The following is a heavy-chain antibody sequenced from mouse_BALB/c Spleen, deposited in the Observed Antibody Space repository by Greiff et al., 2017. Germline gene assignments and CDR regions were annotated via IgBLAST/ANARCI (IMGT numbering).Heavy chain of an antibody. D-gene: IGHD1-1*01. V-gene: IGHV5-6-3*01. CDR1: GFTFSSYG. CDR2: INSNGGST. Sequence: EVNVVESGGGLVQPGGSLKLSCAASGFTFSSYGMSWVRQTPDKRLELVATINSNGGSTYYPDSVKGRFTISRDNAKNTLYLQMSSLKSEDTAMYYCARDGSFYYFDYWGQGTTLTVSS. CDR3: ARDGSFYYFDY. J-gene: IGHJ2*01.